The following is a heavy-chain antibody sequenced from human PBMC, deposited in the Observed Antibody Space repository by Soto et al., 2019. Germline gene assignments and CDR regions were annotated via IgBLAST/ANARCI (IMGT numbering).Heavy chain of an antibody. Sequence: PGGSLRLSCAASGFTFSSYDMSWVRQAPGKGLEWVSTISASGASTYFADSVKGRFTISRDNSKNTVYLQMNSLRAEDTAVYYCARVRDTAMGNYYYYYMDVWGKGTTVTVSS. CDR2: ISASGAST. D-gene: IGHD5-18*01. CDR3: ARVRDTAMGNYYYYYMDV. J-gene: IGHJ6*03. CDR1: GFTFSSYD. V-gene: IGHV3-23*01.